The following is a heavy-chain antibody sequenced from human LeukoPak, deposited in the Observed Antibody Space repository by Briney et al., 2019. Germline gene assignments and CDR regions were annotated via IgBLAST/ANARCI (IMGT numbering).Heavy chain of an antibody. J-gene: IGHJ4*02. D-gene: IGHD6-13*01. CDR2: IIPIFGTA. Sequence: SVKVSCKASGGTFSSYAISWVRQAPGQGLEWMGGIIPIFGTANYAQKFQGRVTITADESTSTAYMELSSLRFEDTAVYYCARARDSSSWYPAFDYWGQGTLVTVSS. CDR3: ARARDSSSWYPAFDY. V-gene: IGHV1-69*01. CDR1: GGTFSSYA.